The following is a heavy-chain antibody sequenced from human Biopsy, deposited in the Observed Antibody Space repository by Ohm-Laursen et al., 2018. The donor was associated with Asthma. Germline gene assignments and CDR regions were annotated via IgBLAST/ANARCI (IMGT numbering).Heavy chain of an antibody. CDR2: VHSTGST. J-gene: IGHJ4*02. D-gene: IGHD6-13*01. CDR1: PGSINDYY. CDR3: VRATSTWSQSGPHYFDH. Sequence: SETLSLTCTVSPGSINDYYWNWIRQFPGKGLEWIGYVHSTGSTRFNPSLKSRLTISVDTSDDQVSLKLTSVTAADTAVYYCVRATSTWSQSGPHYFDHWGQGTLVTVSS. V-gene: IGHV4-59*12.